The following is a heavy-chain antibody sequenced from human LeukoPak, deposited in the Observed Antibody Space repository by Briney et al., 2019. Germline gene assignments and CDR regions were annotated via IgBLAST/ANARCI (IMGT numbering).Heavy chain of an antibody. J-gene: IGHJ4*02. CDR1: GFSVTNNY. D-gene: IGHD1-26*01. V-gene: IGHV3-53*01. Sequence: GGSLRLSCAASGFSVTNNYMSWVRQAPGKGPEWVSTILGSGDTWSADSVKGRFTISRDNSKNTLYLQMNSLRAEDTAVYYCAKSRGPFDYWGQGTLVTVSS. CDR2: ILGSGDT. CDR3: AKSRGPFDY.